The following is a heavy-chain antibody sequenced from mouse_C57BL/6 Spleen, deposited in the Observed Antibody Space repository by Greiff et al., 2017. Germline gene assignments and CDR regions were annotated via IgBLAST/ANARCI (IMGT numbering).Heavy chain of an antibody. CDR1: GYAFSSSW. J-gene: IGHJ2*01. Sequence: VKLMESGPELVKPGASVKISCKASGYAFSSSWMNWVKQRPGKGLEWIGRIYPGDGDTNYYGKFKGKATLTADKSSSTAYMQLSSLTSEDSAVYFCARKTTVVDFDYWGQGTTLTVSS. D-gene: IGHD1-1*01. CDR3: ARKTTVVDFDY. CDR2: IYPGDGDT. V-gene: IGHV1-82*01.